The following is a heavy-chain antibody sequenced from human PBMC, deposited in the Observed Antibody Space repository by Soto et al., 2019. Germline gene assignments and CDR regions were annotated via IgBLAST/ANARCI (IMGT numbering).Heavy chain of an antibody. V-gene: IGHV1-69*01. CDR2: IIPIFGTA. Sequence: QVQLVQSGAAVKKPGSSVKVSCKASGGTFSSYAISWVRQAPGQGLEWMGGIIPIFGTANYAQKFQGRVTITADASTSTANMELSSLRSEDTAVYYCARDLLEASATHIPDAFDIGGQGTMVTVSS. CDR3: ARDLLEASATHIPDAFDI. D-gene: IGHD1-1*01. CDR1: GGTFSSYA. J-gene: IGHJ3*02.